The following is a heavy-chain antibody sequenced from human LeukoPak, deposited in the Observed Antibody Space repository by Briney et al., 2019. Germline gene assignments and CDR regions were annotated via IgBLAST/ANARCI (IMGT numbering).Heavy chain of an antibody. CDR2: IKHNGDEL. CDR3: ARELRTFDS. Sequence: GGSLRLSCAASVFTFSRYWMTWVRQAPGKGLEWVANIKHNGDELNYVDSVEDRFTISRDNAKNSLYLHMTSLRAEDTAVYYCARELRTFDSWGQGTLVTVSS. D-gene: IGHD3-16*01. J-gene: IGHJ4*02. CDR1: VFTFSRYW. V-gene: IGHV3-7*01.